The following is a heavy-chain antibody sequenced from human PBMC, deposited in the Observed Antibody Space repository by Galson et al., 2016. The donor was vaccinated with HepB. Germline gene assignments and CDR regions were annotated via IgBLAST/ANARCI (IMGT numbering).Heavy chain of an antibody. CDR2: IYYSGST. Sequence: TLSLTCTVSGGSISSADYYWSWIRQHAGKGLEWIGYIYYSGSTYYNPSLKSRVTMSIDTSKNQFSLKMTSVTAADTAVYYCTRGYSYGGGIYWGRGTLLTLSA. V-gene: IGHV4-31*03. CDR3: TRGYSYGGGIY. D-gene: IGHD5-18*01. CDR1: GGSISSADYY. J-gene: IGHJ1*01.